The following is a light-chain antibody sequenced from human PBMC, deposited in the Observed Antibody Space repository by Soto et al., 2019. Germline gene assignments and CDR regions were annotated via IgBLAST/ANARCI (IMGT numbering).Light chain of an antibody. CDR2: EVS. CDR3: CSYAGASTYA. Sequence: QSALTQPASVSGSPGQSITISCTGTSSDVGSYNLVSWYQQHPGKVPKLMIYEVSERPSGVSDRFSGSKSGNTASLTISGLQAEDEADYYCCSYAGASTYAFGTGTKVTVL. CDR1: SSDVGSYNL. V-gene: IGLV2-23*02. J-gene: IGLJ1*01.